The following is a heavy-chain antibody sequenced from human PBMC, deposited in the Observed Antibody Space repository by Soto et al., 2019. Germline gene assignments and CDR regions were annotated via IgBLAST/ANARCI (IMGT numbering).Heavy chain of an antibody. CDR1: GYSFTTYW. CDR2: IDPSDSYT. J-gene: IGHJ6*02. Sequence: GESLKISCKGSGYSFTTYWISWVRQMPGKGLEWMGRIDPSDSYTNYSPSFQGHVTISADKSISTAYLQWSSLKASDTAMYYCERRGYPTQYSVYDPIYCYSYGMDVWGQGTTVTVSS. D-gene: IGHD5-12*01. CDR3: ERRGYPTQYSVYDPIYCYSYGMDV. V-gene: IGHV5-10-1*01.